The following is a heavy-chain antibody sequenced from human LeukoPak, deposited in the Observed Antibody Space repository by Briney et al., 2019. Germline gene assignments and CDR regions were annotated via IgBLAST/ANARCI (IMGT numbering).Heavy chain of an antibody. J-gene: IGHJ5*02. CDR1: GYTFTSYG. Sequence: ASVKVSCKASGYTFTSYGISWVRRAPGQGLEWMGWISAYNGNTNYAQKLQGRVTMTTDTSTSTAYMELRSLRSDDTAVYYCARNGAYCSSTSCYLWSWGQGTLVTVSS. D-gene: IGHD2-2*01. CDR2: ISAYNGNT. V-gene: IGHV1-18*01. CDR3: ARNGAYCSSTSCYLWS.